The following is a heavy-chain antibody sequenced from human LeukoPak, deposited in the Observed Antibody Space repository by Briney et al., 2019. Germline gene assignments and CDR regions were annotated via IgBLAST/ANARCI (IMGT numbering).Heavy chain of an antibody. D-gene: IGHD3-10*01. V-gene: IGHV4-59*01. CDR3: AREIWFGELYFDL. J-gene: IGHJ2*01. CDR1: GGSISSYY. CDR2: IYYSGST. Sequence: SETLSLTCTVSGGSISSYYWSWIRQPPGKGLEWIGYIYYSGSTNYNPSLKSRVTISVDTSKNQFSQKLSSVTAADTAVYYCAREIWFGELYFDLWGRGTLVTVSS.